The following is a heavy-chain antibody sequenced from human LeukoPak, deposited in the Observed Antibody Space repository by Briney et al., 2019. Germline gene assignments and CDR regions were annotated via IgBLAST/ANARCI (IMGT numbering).Heavy chain of an antibody. CDR1: GFTFSNAW. J-gene: IGHJ4*02. CDR3: TTVGYSSSWYFFDY. V-gene: IGHV3-15*01. CDR2: IKSKSDGGTT. Sequence: GGSLRLSCAASGFTFSNAWMSWVRQAPGKGLEWVGRIKSKSDGGTTDYAAPVKGRFTISRDDSKNTLYLQMNSLKTEDTAVYYCTTVGYSSSWYFFDYWGRGTLVTVSS. D-gene: IGHD6-13*01.